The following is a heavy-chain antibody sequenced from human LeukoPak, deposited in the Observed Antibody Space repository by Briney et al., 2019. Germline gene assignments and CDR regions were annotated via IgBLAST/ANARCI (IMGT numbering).Heavy chain of an antibody. D-gene: IGHD3-16*01. Sequence: GGSLRLSCAASGFTVSSYGMTWVRQAPGKGLEWVSSFSGTDGGTYYADSVKGRFTISRDNSKNTLYLQMNSLRAEDTAVYYCAQDGASIRFDNWGQGTLVTVSS. CDR1: GFTVSSYG. V-gene: IGHV3-23*01. CDR2: FSGTDGGT. CDR3: AQDGASIRFDN. J-gene: IGHJ4*02.